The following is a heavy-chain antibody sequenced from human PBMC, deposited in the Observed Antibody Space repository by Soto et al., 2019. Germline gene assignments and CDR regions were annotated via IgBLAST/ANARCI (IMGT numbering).Heavy chain of an antibody. CDR2: IYSGGST. V-gene: IGHV3-53*01. Sequence: PWGSIRLSCAASGVTVSSNYVSGARQAPEKGVEWVSVIYSGGSTYYADSVKGRFTISRDNSKNTLYLQMNSLRAEDTGVYYCARDKPLIDYYDSSGYYWCAAFGIWGQGTMVTV. J-gene: IGHJ3*02. CDR3: ARDKPLIDYYDSSGYYWCAAFGI. CDR1: GVTVSSNY. D-gene: IGHD3-22*01.